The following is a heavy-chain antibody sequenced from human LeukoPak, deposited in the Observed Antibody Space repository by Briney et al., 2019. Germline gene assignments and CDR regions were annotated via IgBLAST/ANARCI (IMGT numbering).Heavy chain of an antibody. CDR3: ARGAASYYYGSGSFIDY. V-gene: IGHV3-20*04. CDR2: INWNGGST. J-gene: IGHJ4*02. Sequence: GGSLRLSCAASGFTFDDYGMSWVRQAPGKGLEWVSGINWNGGSTGYADSVKGRFTISRDNAKNSLYPQMNSLRAEDTALCYCARGAASYYYGSGSFIDYWGQGTLVTVSS. CDR1: GFTFDDYG. D-gene: IGHD3-10*01.